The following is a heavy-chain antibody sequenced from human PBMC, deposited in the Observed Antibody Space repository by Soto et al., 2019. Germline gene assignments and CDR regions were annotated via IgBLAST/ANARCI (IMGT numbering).Heavy chain of an antibody. CDR1: GFTFSGHA. D-gene: IGHD6-19*01. Sequence: QVQLVESGGGVAQPGRSLRLSCTVSGFTFSGHAMHWVRQAPGKGLEWVTQIWYDGSNKYYAESVKGRFTISRDNSKNPLYLQRNSLRVEYTAVYYCARDGQGLAPYDLDVWGPGTSVTVSS. CDR2: IWYDGSNK. CDR3: ARDGQGLAPYDLDV. V-gene: IGHV3-33*01. J-gene: IGHJ6*01.